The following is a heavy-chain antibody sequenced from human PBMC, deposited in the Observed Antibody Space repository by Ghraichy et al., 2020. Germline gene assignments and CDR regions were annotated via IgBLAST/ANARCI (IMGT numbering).Heavy chain of an antibody. Sequence: GESLNISCAASGFTFKMYAMGWVRQAPGKGLEWVSHISASGANTHYADSVKGRFTISRDNSKNTLDLQMNSLRAEDTAVYYCAKPPSFTEFFESWGQGTLVSVSS. CDR2: ISASGANT. V-gene: IGHV3-23*01. J-gene: IGHJ4*02. CDR1: GFTFKMYA. D-gene: IGHD1-26*01. CDR3: AKPPSFTEFFES.